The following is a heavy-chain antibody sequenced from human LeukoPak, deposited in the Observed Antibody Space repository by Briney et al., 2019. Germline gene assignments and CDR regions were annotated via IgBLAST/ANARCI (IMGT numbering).Heavy chain of an antibody. CDR2: IYHSGST. D-gene: IGHD1-26*01. Sequence: KPSETLSLTCTVSGGSISSYYWSWVRQPPGKGLEWIGEIYHSGSTNYSPSLKSRVTISVDKSKNQFSLKVTSVTAADTAVYYCARVSSGSYYFDSWGQGTLVTVSS. CDR3: ARVSSGSYYFDS. CDR1: GGSISSYY. J-gene: IGHJ4*02. V-gene: IGHV4-4*02.